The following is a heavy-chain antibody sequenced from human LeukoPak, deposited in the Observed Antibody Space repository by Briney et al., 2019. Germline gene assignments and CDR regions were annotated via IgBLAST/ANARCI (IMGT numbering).Heavy chain of an antibody. J-gene: IGHJ4*02. CDR3: ARYPAASGAFDY. CDR2: MDYSGST. Sequence: PSETLSLICIVSGGSINSYSWSWIRQPPGKGLEWIGYMDYSGSTKYNPSLKSRVTISVDTSKNQFSLKLSSVTAADTAVYYCARYPAASGAFDYWGQGTLVTVSS. V-gene: IGHV4-59*08. CDR1: GGSINSYS. D-gene: IGHD2-2*01.